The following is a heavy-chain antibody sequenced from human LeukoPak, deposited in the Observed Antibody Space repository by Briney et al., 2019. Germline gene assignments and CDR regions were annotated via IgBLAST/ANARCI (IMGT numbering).Heavy chain of an antibody. J-gene: IGHJ1*01. V-gene: IGHV3-21*01. Sequence: PGGSLTLSCAASGYNFKTYAMTWLRRAPGKGLEWVSSMSSGGTYIYYADSVRGRLFISRDNDKDSLSPILNSLSADDAAVYYFSRGRPTGSSRHFVVQWGRGTLVSVSS. D-gene: IGHD3-3*02. CDR2: MSSGGTYI. CDR3: SRGRPTGSSRHFVVQ. CDR1: GYNFKTYA.